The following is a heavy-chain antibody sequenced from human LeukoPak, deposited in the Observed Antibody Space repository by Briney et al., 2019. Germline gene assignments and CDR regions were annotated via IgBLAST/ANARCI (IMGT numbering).Heavy chain of an antibody. CDR2: ISYDGSNK. V-gene: IGHV3-30*18. D-gene: IGHD3-10*01. CDR1: GFTFSSYG. CDR3: AKSLPYSRYRVQGYYAFDI. J-gene: IGHJ3*02. Sequence: PGRSLRLSCAASGFTFSSYGMHWVRQAPGKGLEWVAVISYDGSNKYYADSVKGRFTISRDNSKNTLYLQMKSLRAEDTAVYYCAKSLPYSRYRVQGYYAFDIWGQGTMVTVSS.